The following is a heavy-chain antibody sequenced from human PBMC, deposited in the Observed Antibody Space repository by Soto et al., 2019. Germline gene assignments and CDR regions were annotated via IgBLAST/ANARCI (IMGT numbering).Heavy chain of an antibody. CDR2: IYYSGST. Sequence: LSLTCTVSGGSISSYYWSWIRQPPGKGLEWIGYIYYSGSTNYNPSLKSRVTISVDTSKNQFSLKLSSVAAADTAVYYCAGITMVRGAYYYYGMDVWGQGTTVTVSS. D-gene: IGHD3-10*01. J-gene: IGHJ6*02. CDR3: AGITMVRGAYYYYGMDV. CDR1: GGSISSYY. V-gene: IGHV4-59*01.